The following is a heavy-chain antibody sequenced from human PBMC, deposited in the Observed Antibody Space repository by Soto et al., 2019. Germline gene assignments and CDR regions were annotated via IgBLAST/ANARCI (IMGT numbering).Heavy chain of an antibody. CDR3: AREVAATRAYYFDY. J-gene: IGHJ4*02. D-gene: IGHD2-15*01. Sequence: GGSLRLSCAASGFTFSSYSMNWVRQAPGKGLEWVSSISSSSYIYYADSVKGRFTISRDNAKNSLYLQMNSLRAEDTAVYYCAREVAATRAYYFDYWGQGTLVTVSS. CDR1: GFTFSSYS. CDR2: ISSSSYI. V-gene: IGHV3-21*01.